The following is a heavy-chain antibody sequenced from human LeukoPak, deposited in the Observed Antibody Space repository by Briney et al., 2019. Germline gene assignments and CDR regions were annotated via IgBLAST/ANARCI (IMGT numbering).Heavy chain of an antibody. CDR2: SVSNGGST. V-gene: IGHV3-64*01. D-gene: IGHD2-2*02. J-gene: IGHJ4*02. CDR1: GDTLTELS. CDR3: ARGKGRYPIDY. Sequence: GASVKVSCKVSGDTLTELSMHWVRQAPGKGLEYVSTSVSNGGSTYYANSVKDRFTISRDNSKNTLYLQMGSLRAEDMAVYYCARGKGRYPIDYWGQGTLVTVSS.